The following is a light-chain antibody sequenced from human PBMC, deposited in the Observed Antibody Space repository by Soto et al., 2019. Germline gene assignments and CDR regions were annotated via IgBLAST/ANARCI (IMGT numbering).Light chain of an antibody. CDR2: DVS. J-gene: IGLJ2*01. Sequence: QSALTQPASVSGSPGQSITISCTGTSGDVGGYNYVSWYQQHPGKAPKLIIYDVSSRPSGVSNRFSGPKSGNTASLTISGLQAEDEADYYCSSYTNTATLVLGGGTKLTVL. V-gene: IGLV2-14*01. CDR1: SGDVGGYNY. CDR3: SSYTNTATLV.